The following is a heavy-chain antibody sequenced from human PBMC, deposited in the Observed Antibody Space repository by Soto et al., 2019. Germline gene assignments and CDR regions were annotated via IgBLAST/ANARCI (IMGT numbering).Heavy chain of an antibody. V-gene: IGHV3-30*18. D-gene: IGHD3-9*01. CDR1: GFTFSSYG. CDR2: ISYDGSNK. J-gene: IGHJ4*02. Sequence: PGGSLRLSCAASGFTFSSYGMHWVRQAPGKGLEWVAVISYDGSNKYYADSVKGRFTISRDNSKNTLYLQMNSLRAEDTAVYYCAKDTRYFDWLSPPAYWGQGTLVTVSS. CDR3: AKDTRYFDWLSPPAY.